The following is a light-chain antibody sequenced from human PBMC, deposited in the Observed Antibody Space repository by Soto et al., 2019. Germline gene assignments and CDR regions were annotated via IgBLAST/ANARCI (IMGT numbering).Light chain of an antibody. Sequence: QSALTQAPSISGAPGQRVTISCTGSSSNIGAGYDVHWLQQFPGTAPRLLIHGNNNRPSGVPDRFSGSESGTSASLAIAGLQAGDEAIYYCQSFDSDLSAFVFGTGTKVTVL. V-gene: IGLV1-40*01. J-gene: IGLJ1*01. CDR1: SSNIGAGYD. CDR2: GNN. CDR3: QSFDSDLSAFV.